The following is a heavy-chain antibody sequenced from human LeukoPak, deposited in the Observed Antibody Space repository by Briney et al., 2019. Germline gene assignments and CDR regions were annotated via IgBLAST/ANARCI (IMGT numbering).Heavy chain of an antibody. V-gene: IGHV3-23*01. J-gene: IGHJ3*02. CDR2: ISGSGGST. Sequence: GGSLRLSCAASGFTFSSYAMSWVRQAPGKGLEWVSAISGSGGSTYYADSVKGRFTISRDNSKNTLYLQMNSLRAEDTAVYYCAKEKYGTDVGEDAFDIWGQGTVVTVSS. CDR1: GFTFSSYA. CDR3: AKEKYGTDVGEDAFDI. D-gene: IGHD4-17*01.